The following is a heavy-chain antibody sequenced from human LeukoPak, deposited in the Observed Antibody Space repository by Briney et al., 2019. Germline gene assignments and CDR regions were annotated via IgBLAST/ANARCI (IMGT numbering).Heavy chain of an antibody. J-gene: IGHJ6*02. V-gene: IGHV4-59*01. CDR2: IYYSGST. D-gene: IGHD4-11*01. CDR3: ARVHSYCYYGMDV. Sequence: SETLSLTCTVSGCSFSSYYLSWLRQPPGKGLEWIGYIYYSGSTNYNPSLMNRLIILVDTSKNQFSLKLSSVTAADTAVYYCARVHSYCYYGMDVWGQGTTVTVSS. CDR1: GCSFSSYY.